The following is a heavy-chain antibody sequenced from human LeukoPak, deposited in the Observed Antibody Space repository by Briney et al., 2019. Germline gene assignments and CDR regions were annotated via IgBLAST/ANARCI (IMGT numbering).Heavy chain of an antibody. CDR1: GFVFSTYG. J-gene: IGHJ3*02. CDR3: ARDDDYDDHNTFDM. D-gene: IGHD4-17*01. Sequence: GGSLRLSCAASGFVFSTYGMHWVRQAPGKGLEWVAVIWSHGNTKKYADSVTGRFTISRDNSKNTLYLEMNTLRAEDTAVYYCARDDDYDDHNTFDMWGHGTMVTVSS. V-gene: IGHV3-33*01. CDR2: IWSHGNTK.